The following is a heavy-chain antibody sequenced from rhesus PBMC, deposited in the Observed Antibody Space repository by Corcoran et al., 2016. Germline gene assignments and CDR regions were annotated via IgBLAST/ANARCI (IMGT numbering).Heavy chain of an antibody. V-gene: IGHV4S12*01. D-gene: IGHD5-12*01. J-gene: IGHJ4*01. CDR1: GGSISCCNC. CDR2: IYSNTEST. Sequence: VQLQESGPGLGTPSETLSLTCAFPGGSISCCNCGSWTRLPPGKGLGWIGGIYSNTESTNYNPSLKNRVTISKDTSKNQFSLKLSSVTAADTAVYYCARGHSYFYYFDYWGQGVLVTVSS. CDR3: ARGHSYFYYFDY.